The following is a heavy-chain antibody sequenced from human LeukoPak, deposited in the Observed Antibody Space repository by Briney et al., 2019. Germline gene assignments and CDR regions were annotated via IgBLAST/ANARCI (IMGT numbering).Heavy chain of an antibody. J-gene: IGHJ4*02. Sequence: GGSLRLSCAASGFTFSSFTMSWVRQAPGKGLEWVSSVTGGGGGTFNADSVKGRFTISRDNSKGTLYLQMDSLRAEDTAVYFCAKSLYGSSPDRTVGFDFWGQGTLVTVSP. V-gene: IGHV3-23*01. CDR3: AKSLYGSSPDRTVGFDF. CDR1: GFTFSSFT. CDR2: VTGGGGGT. D-gene: IGHD3-22*01.